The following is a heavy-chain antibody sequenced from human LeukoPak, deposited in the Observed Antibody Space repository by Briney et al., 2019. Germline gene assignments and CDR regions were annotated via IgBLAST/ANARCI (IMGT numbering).Heavy chain of an antibody. J-gene: IGHJ4*01. CDR1: GGSISSSSYD. CDR2: IYYSGST. CDR3: ASYDYGGNSGLYFDY. V-gene: IGHV4-39*01. Sequence: SETLSPSSTVSGGSISSSSYDWGWIRQPPGKGLEWIGSIYYSGSTYYNPSLKSRVTISEDSSKNQFSLKLSSVTAADTAVYYCASYDYGGNSGLYFDYWGHGTLVTVSS. D-gene: IGHD4-23*01.